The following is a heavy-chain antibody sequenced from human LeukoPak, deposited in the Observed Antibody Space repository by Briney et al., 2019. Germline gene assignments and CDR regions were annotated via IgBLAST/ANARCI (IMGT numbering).Heavy chain of an antibody. CDR3: ARDFTPEWFDIH. CDR1: GFTFSSYW. V-gene: IGHV3-30*03. CDR2: ISYDGSDE. J-gene: IGHJ4*02. D-gene: IGHD3-3*01. Sequence: GGSLRLSCAASGFTFSSYWMSWVRQAPGKGLEWVGVISYDGSDEYYTDSVKGRFTISRDNSKNTVYLQMNGLRADDTAVYYCARDFTPEWFDIHWGQGTLVTVS.